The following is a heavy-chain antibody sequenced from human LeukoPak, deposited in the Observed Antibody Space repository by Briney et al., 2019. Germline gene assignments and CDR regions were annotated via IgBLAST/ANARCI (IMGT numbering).Heavy chain of an antibody. Sequence: SGGSLRLSCAAPGFTFSSHSMGWVRQAPGKGLECVATIGLDGAQKDFVDSVKGRFTLSRDNAKNSLFLEMNRLRVEDTAVYYCARWRGLQSEFDCWGQGTLVTVSS. CDR3: ARWRGLQSEFDC. V-gene: IGHV3-7*01. D-gene: IGHD5-24*01. CDR2: IGLDGAQK. CDR1: GFTFSSHS. J-gene: IGHJ4*02.